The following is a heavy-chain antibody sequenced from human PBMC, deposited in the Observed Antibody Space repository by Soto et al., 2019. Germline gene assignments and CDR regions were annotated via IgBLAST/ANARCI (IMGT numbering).Heavy chain of an antibody. Sequence: SETLSLTCAVSAGSISGSFWSWIRQSPGRELESIGYIYYSGSTYYNPSLKSRITISIDTSRNQFSLKMSSVTDADTAVYYCAKVGRIAAAGTWFDPWGQGTPVTVSS. J-gene: IGHJ5*02. CDR2: IYYSGST. CDR3: AKVGRIAAAGTWFDP. CDR1: AGSISGSF. V-gene: IGHV4-59*01. D-gene: IGHD6-13*01.